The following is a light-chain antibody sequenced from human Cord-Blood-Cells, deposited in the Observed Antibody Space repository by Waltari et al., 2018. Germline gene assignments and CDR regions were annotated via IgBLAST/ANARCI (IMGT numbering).Light chain of an antibody. CDR3: QQSYSTPLT. V-gene: IGKV1-39*01. CDR2: AAS. Sequence: IQMTQSPSSLSSSVGDRVTITCRASQSISSYLNWYQQKPGEAPKLLIYAASSLQSGVPSRFSGSGSGTDFTLTISSLQPEDFETYYCQQSYSTPLTFGRGTKVQIK. J-gene: IGKJ4*01. CDR1: QSISSY.